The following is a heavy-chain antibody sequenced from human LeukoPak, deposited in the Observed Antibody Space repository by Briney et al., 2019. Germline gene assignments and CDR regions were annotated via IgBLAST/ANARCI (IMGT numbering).Heavy chain of an antibody. Sequence: GESLRLSCAASGFTFSNHWMNWVRQAPGKGLEWVSSISSSSSYIYYADSVKGRFTISRDNAKNSLYLQMNSLRAEDTAVYYCAKDHTFEYSSRGAFGYWGQGTLVTVSS. CDR1: GFTFSNHW. CDR3: AKDHTFEYSSRGAFGY. D-gene: IGHD6-6*01. CDR2: ISSSSSYI. V-gene: IGHV3-21*04. J-gene: IGHJ4*02.